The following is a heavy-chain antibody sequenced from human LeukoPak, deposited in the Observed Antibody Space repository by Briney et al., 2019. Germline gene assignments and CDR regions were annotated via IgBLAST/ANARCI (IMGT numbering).Heavy chain of an antibody. D-gene: IGHD3-9*01. CDR3: ARGIIWSPILRYSARYDDAFDI. J-gene: IGHJ3*02. CDR1: GGSFSVYD. CDR2: TNHSGST. Sequence: PSETLSLTCSVYGGSFSVYDWSGIRQPPGKGLEGRGETNHSGSTNCNPSLKRRVTISVDTSKNHFSLKLRSVTAADTDVYYCARGIIWSPILRYSARYDDAFDIWGQGTMVTVSS. V-gene: IGHV4-34*01.